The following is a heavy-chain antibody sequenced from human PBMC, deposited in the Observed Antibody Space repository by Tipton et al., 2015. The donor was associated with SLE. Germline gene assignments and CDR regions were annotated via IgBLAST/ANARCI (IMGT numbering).Heavy chain of an antibody. V-gene: IGHV4-34*01. D-gene: IGHD3-22*01. CDR3: ARGRRYYYDSSGYSGRFDG. J-gene: IGHJ4*02. Sequence: TLSLTCAVYGGSFSGYYWSWIRQPPEKGLEWIGEINHSGSTNYNPSLKSRVTISVDTSKNQFSLKLSSVTAADTAVYYCARGRRYYYDSSGYSGRFDGWGQGTLVTVSS. CDR2: INHSGST. CDR1: GGSFSGYY.